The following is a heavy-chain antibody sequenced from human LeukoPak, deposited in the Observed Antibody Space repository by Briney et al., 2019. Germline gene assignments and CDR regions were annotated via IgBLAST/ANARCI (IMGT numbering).Heavy chain of an antibody. J-gene: IGHJ6*03. CDR1: GFTFSSYG. CDR2: IRYDGSNK. Sequence: GGSLRLSCAASGFTFSSYGMHWVRQAPGKGLEWVAFIRYDGSNKYYADSVKGRFTISRDNSKNTLYLQMNSLRAEDTAVYYCARHGSFTMVRGRLRYYYMDVWGKGTTVTISS. D-gene: IGHD3-10*01. V-gene: IGHV3-30*02. CDR3: ARHGSFTMVRGRLRYYYMDV.